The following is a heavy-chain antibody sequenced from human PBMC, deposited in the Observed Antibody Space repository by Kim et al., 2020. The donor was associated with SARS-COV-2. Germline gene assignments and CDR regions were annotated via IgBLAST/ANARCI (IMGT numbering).Heavy chain of an antibody. V-gene: IGHV3-30*04. J-gene: IGHJ5*02. Sequence: GGSLRLSCAASGFTFSSYAMHWVRQAPGKGLEWVAVISYDGSNKYYVDSVKGRFTISRDNSKNTLYLQMNSLRAEDTAVYYCARAGGLRYFPFDPWGQGTLVTVSS. CDR3: ARAGGLRYFPFDP. CDR1: GFTFSSYA. CDR2: ISYDGSNK. D-gene: IGHD3-9*01.